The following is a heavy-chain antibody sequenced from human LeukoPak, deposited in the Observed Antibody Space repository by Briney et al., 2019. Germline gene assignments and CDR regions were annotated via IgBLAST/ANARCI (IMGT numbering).Heavy chain of an antibody. J-gene: IGHJ4*02. CDR1: GGSFSGYY. CDR3: ARGLISGWYLY. Sequence: SETLSLTCAVYGGSFSGYYWSWIRQPPGKGLEWIGEINHSGSTNYNPSLKSRVTISVDTSKNQFSLKLSSVTAADTAVYYCARGLISGWYLYWGQGTLVTVSS. CDR2: INHSGST. V-gene: IGHV4-34*01. D-gene: IGHD6-19*01.